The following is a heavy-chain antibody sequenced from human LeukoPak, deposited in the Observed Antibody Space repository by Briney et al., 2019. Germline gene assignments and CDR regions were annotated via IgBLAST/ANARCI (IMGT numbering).Heavy chain of an antibody. D-gene: IGHD5-12*01. CDR1: GFTFRTSW. J-gene: IGHJ4*02. Sequence: GGSLRLSCAASGFTFRTSWMHWVRQAPGKGLVWVSLIKNDGITTTYADSVKGRFTISRDNAMNTVFLQMNSLRAEDTAVYYCVRDVGYSAYDWGQGTLVTVSS. CDR2: IKNDGITT. CDR3: VRDVGYSAYD. V-gene: IGHV3-74*01.